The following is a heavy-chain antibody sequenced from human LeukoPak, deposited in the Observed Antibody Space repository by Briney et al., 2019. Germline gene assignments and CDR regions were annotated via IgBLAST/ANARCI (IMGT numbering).Heavy chain of an antibody. V-gene: IGHV1-69*06. J-gene: IGHJ3*02. CDR3: ARDLVDDAFDI. CDR2: IIPIFGTA. CDR1: GGTFSSYA. D-gene: IGHD1-26*01. Sequence: ASVKVSCKASGGTFSSYAISWVRQAPGQGLEWMGGIIPIFGTANYAQKFQGRVTITADKSTSTAYMELSSLRSEDTAVYYCARDLVDDAFDIWGQGTMVTVSS.